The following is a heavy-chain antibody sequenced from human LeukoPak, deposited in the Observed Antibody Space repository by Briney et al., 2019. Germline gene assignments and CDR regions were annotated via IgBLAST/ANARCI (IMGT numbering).Heavy chain of an antibody. CDR2: IKQDGSEK. CDR3: ARDGTYTDYDPDFDI. J-gene: IGHJ4*02. CDR1: GFTFRNHG. Sequence: GGSLRLSCVTSGFTFRNHGMHWVRQAPGKGLEWVANIKQDGSEKYYVDSVKGRFTISRDNAKNSLYLQMNSLRAEDTAVFYCARDGTYTDYDPDFDIWGQGTLVTVSS. D-gene: IGHD5-12*01. V-gene: IGHV3-7*04.